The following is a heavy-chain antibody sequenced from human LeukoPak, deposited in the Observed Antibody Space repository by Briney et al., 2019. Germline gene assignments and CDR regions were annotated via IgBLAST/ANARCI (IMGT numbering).Heavy chain of an antibody. J-gene: IGHJ4*02. CDR1: GFTFSSYA. D-gene: IGHD3-9*01. CDR2: ISYDGGNK. Sequence: GRSLRLSCAASGFTFSSYAIHWVRQAPGKGPEWVAVISYDGGNKYYADSVKGRFTISRDNSKNTVSLQVNSLRAEDTAVYHCARDRGDILTGYLLYYFDYWGQGTLVTVSS. V-gene: IGHV3-30*04. CDR3: ARDRGDILTGYLLYYFDY.